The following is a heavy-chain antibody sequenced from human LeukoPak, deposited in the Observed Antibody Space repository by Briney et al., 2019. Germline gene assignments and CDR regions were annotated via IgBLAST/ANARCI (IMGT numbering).Heavy chain of an antibody. D-gene: IGHD6-19*01. V-gene: IGHV4-39*01. CDR2: IYYSGST. CDR3: ARRASGWVVDY. Sequence: ASETLSLTCTVSGGSISSSSYFWGWIRQPPGKGLEWIGSIYYSGSTYYNPSLKSRVTISVDTSKNQFSLKLSSVTAADTAVYYCARRASGWVVDYWGQGTLVTVSS. J-gene: IGHJ4*02. CDR1: GGSISSSSYF.